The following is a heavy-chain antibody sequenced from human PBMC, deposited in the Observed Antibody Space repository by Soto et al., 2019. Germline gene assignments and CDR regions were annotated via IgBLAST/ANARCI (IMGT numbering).Heavy chain of an antibody. D-gene: IGHD6-6*01. V-gene: IGHV4-30-4*01. J-gene: IGHJ5*02. Sequence: QVQLQESGPGLVKPSQTLSLTCTVSGGSISSGDYYWSWIRQPPGKGLEWIGYIYHSGNTYYNPSLKSRVTISVDTSNNQFSLKLSSVTAAGTAVYYCARERPDGARLDPWGQGTLVTVSS. CDR3: ARERPDGARLDP. CDR1: GGSISSGDYY. CDR2: IYHSGNT.